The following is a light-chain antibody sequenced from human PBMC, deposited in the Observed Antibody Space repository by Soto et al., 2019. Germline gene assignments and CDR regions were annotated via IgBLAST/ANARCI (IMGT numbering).Light chain of an antibody. CDR3: QQYGSSHRT. CDR2: GAS. CDR1: QSVSSSY. V-gene: IGKV3-20*01. J-gene: IGKJ1*01. Sequence: MVLTQSPGTLSLSPGEKATLSCRASQSVSSSYLAWYQQKPGQAPRLLIYGASSRATGIPDRFSGSGSGTDFTLTISRLEPEDFAVYYCQQYGSSHRTFGQGTKVDIK.